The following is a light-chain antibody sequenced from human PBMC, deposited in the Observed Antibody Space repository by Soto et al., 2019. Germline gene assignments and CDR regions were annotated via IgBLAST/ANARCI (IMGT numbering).Light chain of an antibody. J-gene: IGLJ1*01. CDR2: DVG. CDR3: TSYTSSSTLV. Sequence: QSALTQPASVSGSPGQSITISCTGTSSDVGGYNYASWYQQHPGKAPKVMIYDVGNRPSGVSNRFSGSKSGNTASLTISGLQAEDEADYYCTSYTSSSTLVFGTGTKVTVL. V-gene: IGLV2-14*01. CDR1: SSDVGGYNY.